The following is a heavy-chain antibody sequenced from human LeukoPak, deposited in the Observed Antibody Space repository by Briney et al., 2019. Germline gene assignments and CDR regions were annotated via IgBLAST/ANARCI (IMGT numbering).Heavy chain of an antibody. CDR1: GFTFSSYW. CDR3: AYGGSYRYLYY. Sequence: GSLRLSCAASGFTFSSYWMSWVRQAPGKGLEWVANIKQDGSEKYYVDSVKGRFTISRDNAKNSLYLQMNSLRAEDTAVYYCAYGGSYRYLYYWGQGTLVTVSS. J-gene: IGHJ4*02. CDR2: IKQDGSEK. D-gene: IGHD3-16*02. V-gene: IGHV3-7*01.